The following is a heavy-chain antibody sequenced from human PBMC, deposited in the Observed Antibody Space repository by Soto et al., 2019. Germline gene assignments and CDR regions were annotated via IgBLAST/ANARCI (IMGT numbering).Heavy chain of an antibody. Sequence: LRLSCAASGFTFSSYGMHWVRQAPGKGLEWVAVISYDGSNKYYADSVKGRFTISRDNSKNTLYLQMNSLRAEDTAVYYCAKDGGALDYWGQGTLVTVSS. CDR3: AKDGGALDY. CDR2: ISYDGSNK. D-gene: IGHD3-16*01. CDR1: GFTFSSYG. V-gene: IGHV3-30*18. J-gene: IGHJ4*02.